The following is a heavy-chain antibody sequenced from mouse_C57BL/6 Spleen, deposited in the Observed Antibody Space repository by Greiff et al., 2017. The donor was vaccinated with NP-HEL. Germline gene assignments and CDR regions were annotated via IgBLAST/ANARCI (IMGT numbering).Heavy chain of an antibody. Sequence: VQLQQSGAELVRPGTSVKVSCKASGYAFTNYLIEWVKQRPGQGLEWIGVINPGSGGTNYNEKFKGKATLTADKSSSTAYMQLSSLTSEDSAVYFCARWVDSSGYFDYWGQGTTLTVSS. J-gene: IGHJ2*01. D-gene: IGHD3-2*02. CDR2: INPGSGGT. V-gene: IGHV1-54*01. CDR1: GYAFTNYL. CDR3: ARWVDSSGYFDY.